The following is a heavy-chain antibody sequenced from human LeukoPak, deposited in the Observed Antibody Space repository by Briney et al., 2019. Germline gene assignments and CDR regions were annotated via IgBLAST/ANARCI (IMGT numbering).Heavy chain of an antibody. J-gene: IGHJ4*02. Sequence: ASVKVSCKASGYTFTGYYMHWVRQAPGQGLGWMGWSNPNSGGTNYAQRFQGRVTMTRDTSISTAYMELSRLRSDDTAVYYCARWLNYYDSSGYRYYFDYWGQGTLVTVSS. CDR1: GYTFTGYY. CDR2: SNPNSGGT. V-gene: IGHV1-2*02. CDR3: ARWLNYYDSSGYRYYFDY. D-gene: IGHD3-22*01.